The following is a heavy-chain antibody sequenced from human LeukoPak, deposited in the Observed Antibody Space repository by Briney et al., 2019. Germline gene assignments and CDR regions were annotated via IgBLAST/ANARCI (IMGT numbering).Heavy chain of an antibody. Sequence: GGSLRLSCAASGFTFSDHYMDWVRQAPGKGLEWVGRTRDKANSYTTEYAASVKGRFTISRDGSKNSLYLQMNSLRAEDTAVYYCARFRRTIWFGEQANWFDPWGQGTLVTVSS. D-gene: IGHD3-10*01. CDR3: ARFRRTIWFGEQANWFDP. V-gene: IGHV3-72*01. J-gene: IGHJ5*02. CDR1: GFTFSDHY. CDR2: TRDKANSYTT.